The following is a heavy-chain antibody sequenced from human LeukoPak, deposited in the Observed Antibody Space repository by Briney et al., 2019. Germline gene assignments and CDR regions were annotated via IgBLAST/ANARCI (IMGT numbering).Heavy chain of an antibody. CDR1: GFIFSSNA. J-gene: IGHJ4*02. Sequence: GGSLRLSCAASGFIFSSNAMSWVRQAPGKGLEWVSYITFSSSIIYYADSVRGRFTISRDNAKNSLYLQMNSLRAEDTAVYYCARDRLHYGEYEKAFDYWGQGTLVTVSS. CDR2: ITFSSSII. V-gene: IGHV3-48*01. CDR3: ARDRLHYGEYEKAFDY. D-gene: IGHD4-17*01.